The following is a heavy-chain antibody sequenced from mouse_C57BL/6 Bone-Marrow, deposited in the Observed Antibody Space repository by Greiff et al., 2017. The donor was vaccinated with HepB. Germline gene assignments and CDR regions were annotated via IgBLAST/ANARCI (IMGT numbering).Heavy chain of an antibody. Sequence: EVKVEEAGVGLVQPGGSMKLSCAASGFTFSDAWMDWVRQSPEKGLEWVAEIRNKANNHATYYAESVKGRFTISRDDSKSSVYLQMNSLRAEDTGIYYCTTVVATGLDYWGQGTTLTVSS. J-gene: IGHJ2*01. CDR1: GFTFSDAW. CDR2: IRNKANNHAT. CDR3: TTVVATGLDY. D-gene: IGHD1-1*01. V-gene: IGHV6-6*01.